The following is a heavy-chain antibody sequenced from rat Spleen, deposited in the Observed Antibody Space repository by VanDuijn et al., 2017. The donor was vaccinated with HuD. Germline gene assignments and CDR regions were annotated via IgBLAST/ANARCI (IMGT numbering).Heavy chain of an antibody. Sequence: EVQLVESDGGLVQPGRSLKLSCAASGFTFSDYYMAWVRQAPTKGLEWVATISYDGSTTYYRDSVKGRFTISSDNAKTTLYLQMDGLRSEDTATYYCTTVRGYWFAYWGQGTLVTVSS. CDR1: GFTFSDYY. D-gene: IGHD1-11*01. J-gene: IGHJ3*01. CDR3: TTVRGYWFAY. V-gene: IGHV5-20*01. CDR2: ISYDGSTT.